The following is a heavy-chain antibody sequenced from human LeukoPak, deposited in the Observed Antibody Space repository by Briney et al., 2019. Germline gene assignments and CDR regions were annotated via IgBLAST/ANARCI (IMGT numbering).Heavy chain of an antibody. V-gene: IGHV3-21*01. J-gene: IGHJ3*02. CDR2: ISSSSSYI. D-gene: IGHD2-15*01. CDR3: AGEGTFCSGGSCYGMFAFDI. CDR1: GFTFSSYS. Sequence: GGSLRLSCAASGFTFSSYSMNWVRQAPGKGLEWVSSISSSSSYIYYADSVKGRFTISRDNAKNSLYLQMNSLRAEDTAVYYCAGEGTFCSGGSCYGMFAFDIWGQGTMVTVSS.